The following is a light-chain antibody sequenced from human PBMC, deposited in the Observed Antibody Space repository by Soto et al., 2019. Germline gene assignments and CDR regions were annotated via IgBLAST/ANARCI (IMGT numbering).Light chain of an antibody. CDR2: DAS. V-gene: IGKV3-11*01. Sequence: EIVLTQSPATLSLSPGERATLSCRARQSVSSYLAWYEQKPGQAPRLLIYDASTRPTGIPARLSGSGSGTHVTLTISSLEPEDFAVYYCQQRSNSPPSTLGQGTRLEI. J-gene: IGKJ5*01. CDR1: QSVSSY. CDR3: QQRSNSPPST.